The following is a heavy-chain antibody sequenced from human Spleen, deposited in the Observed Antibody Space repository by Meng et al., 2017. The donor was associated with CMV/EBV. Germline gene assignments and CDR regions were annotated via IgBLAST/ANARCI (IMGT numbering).Heavy chain of an antibody. J-gene: IGHJ4*02. CDR3: ARVPLSLQSDQYYFDY. CDR1: GGSFSGYY. Sequence: YGGSFSGYYWRGIRQPPGKGLEGIGEVNHSGSTNYNPSLKSRVTISVDTSKNQFSLKLSSVTAADTAVYYCARVPLSLQSDQYYFDYWGQGTLVTVSS. V-gene: IGHV4-34*01. CDR2: VNHSGST. D-gene: IGHD4-11*01.